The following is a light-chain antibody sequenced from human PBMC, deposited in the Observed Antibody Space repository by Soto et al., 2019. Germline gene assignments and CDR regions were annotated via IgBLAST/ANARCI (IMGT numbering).Light chain of an antibody. Sequence: EIMMTQSPATVSVSPGERATLSCRASQSIRTNVAWYQQKPGQALRLLIYDASTRATGLSSRFSGSGSGTEFTLTISSLQSEDVAIYYCQQYNDWPPLTFGGGTRLXI. CDR2: DAS. V-gene: IGKV3-15*01. CDR3: QQYNDWPPLT. CDR1: QSIRTN. J-gene: IGKJ4*01.